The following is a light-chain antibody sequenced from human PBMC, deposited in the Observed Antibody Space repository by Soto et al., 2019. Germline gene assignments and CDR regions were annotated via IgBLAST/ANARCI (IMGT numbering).Light chain of an antibody. CDR2: KAS. CDR1: QSISSW. Sequence: DIQMTQSPSTLSASVGDRVTITCRASQSISSWLAWYQQKPGKAPKLLIYKASSLESGVPSRFSGSGSATEFTLTIRRLQPDDFATYYCHQYNSYWTFGQGTKVEIK. V-gene: IGKV1-5*03. J-gene: IGKJ1*01. CDR3: HQYNSYWT.